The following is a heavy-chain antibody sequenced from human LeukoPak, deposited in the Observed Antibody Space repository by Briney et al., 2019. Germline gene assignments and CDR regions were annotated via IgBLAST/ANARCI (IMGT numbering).Heavy chain of an antibody. J-gene: IGHJ4*02. Sequence: ASVKVSCEASGYTFTSYGISWVRQAPGQGLEWMGWISAYNGNTNYAQKFQGRVTMTRDTSISTAYMELSRLRSDDTAVYYCATVFRSSLGYSSGWLWYWGQGTLVTVSS. CDR3: ATVFRSSLGYSSGWLWY. CDR1: GYTFTSYG. V-gene: IGHV1-18*01. D-gene: IGHD6-19*01. CDR2: ISAYNGNT.